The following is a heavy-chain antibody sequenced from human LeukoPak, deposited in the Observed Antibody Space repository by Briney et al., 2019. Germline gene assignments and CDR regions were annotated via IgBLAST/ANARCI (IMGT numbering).Heavy chain of an antibody. CDR3: ARATGKVVPAAILLGY. CDR1: GYTFTGYY. D-gene: IGHD2-2*02. V-gene: IGHV1-2*02. Sequence: ASVKVSCKASGYTFTGYYMHLVRQAPGQGLEWMGWINPNSGGTNYAQKFQGRVTMTRDTSISTAYMELSRLRSDDTAVYYCARATGKVVPAAILLGYWGQGTLVTVSS. CDR2: INPNSGGT. J-gene: IGHJ4*02.